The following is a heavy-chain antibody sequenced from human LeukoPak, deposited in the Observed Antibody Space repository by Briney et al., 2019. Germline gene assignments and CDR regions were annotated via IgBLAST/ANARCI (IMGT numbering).Heavy chain of an antibody. D-gene: IGHD5-18*01. CDR1: GFTFSSYW. V-gene: IGHV3-7*01. J-gene: IGHJ4*02. CDR3: ARDLSGVTGYTYGRGIDY. CDR2: IKKDGSEK. Sequence: GGSLRLSCAASGFTFSSYWMSRVRQAPGKGLEWVANIKKDGSEKYYVDAVKGRFTISRDNAKSSLYLQMNSLRAEDTAIYYCARDLSGVTGYTYGRGIDYWGQGTLVTVSS.